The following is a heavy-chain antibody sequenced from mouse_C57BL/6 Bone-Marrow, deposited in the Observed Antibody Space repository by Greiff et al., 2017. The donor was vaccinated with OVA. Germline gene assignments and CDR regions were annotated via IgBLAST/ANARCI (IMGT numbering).Heavy chain of an antibody. D-gene: IGHD1-1*01. J-gene: IGHJ4*01. Sequence: QVQLQQSGAELVRPGASVKLSCKASGYTFTSYGISWVKQRPGQGLEWIGAIYPRSGNTYYNEKFKGKATLTADKSSSTAYMKLRSLTSEDSAVYFCARSGHGSRSMDYWGQGTTVTVSS. V-gene: IGHV1-81*01. CDR2: IYPRSGNT. CDR3: ARSGHGSRSMDY. CDR1: GYTFTSYG.